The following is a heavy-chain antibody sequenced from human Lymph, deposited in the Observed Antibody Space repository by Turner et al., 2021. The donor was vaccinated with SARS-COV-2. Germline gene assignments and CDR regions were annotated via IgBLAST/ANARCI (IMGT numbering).Heavy chain of an antibody. J-gene: IGHJ4*02. CDR1: GFTFSGYA. Sequence: QVQLVESGGGVVPPGGSLRRSCAASGFTFSGYAMHWVRQAPGKGLGWVAFISYDGSDKYYADSVKGRFTFSRDNSKNTLYLQMNSLRAEDTAVYYCARDRDSSGWVDYWGQGTLVTVSS. V-gene: IGHV3-30*04. CDR3: ARDRDSSGWVDY. D-gene: IGHD3-22*01. CDR2: ISYDGSDK.